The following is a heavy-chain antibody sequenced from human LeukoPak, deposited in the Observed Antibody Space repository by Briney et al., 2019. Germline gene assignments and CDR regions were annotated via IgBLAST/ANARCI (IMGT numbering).Heavy chain of an antibody. CDR3: ARWGVRGVISSVRQAHFDY. Sequence: GGSLRLSCVASGFTFNDFAMHWVRQAPGKGLEWVSRISWGGDTVDYADPVKGRFTISRDNAKNSLYLQMNGLRAQDTAVYYCARWGVRGVISSVRQAHFDYWGQGTLVAVSS. V-gene: IGHV3-9*01. CDR1: GFTFNDFA. J-gene: IGHJ4*02. CDR2: ISWGGDTV. D-gene: IGHD3-10*01.